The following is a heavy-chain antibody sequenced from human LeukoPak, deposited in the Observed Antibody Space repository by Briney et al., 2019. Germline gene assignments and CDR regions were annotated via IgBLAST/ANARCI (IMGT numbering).Heavy chain of an antibody. CDR2: ISKSGDST. CDR3: AKDQGYSSAWYSRDGFDM. V-gene: IGHV3-53*01. J-gene: IGHJ3*02. CDR1: GFTVSTTY. D-gene: IGHD6-19*01. Sequence: GSLRLSCAASGFTVSTTYMSWVRQAPGKGLEWVSVISKSGDSTFYADSVKGQFTISRDNSQNTLYVQMNSLRAEDTAVYYCAKDQGYSSAWYSRDGFDMWGQGTMVAVSS.